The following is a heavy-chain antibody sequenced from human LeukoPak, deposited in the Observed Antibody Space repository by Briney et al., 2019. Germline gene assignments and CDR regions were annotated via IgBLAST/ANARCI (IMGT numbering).Heavy chain of an antibody. CDR3: ARAQKTRSYSSSWYPGY. J-gene: IGHJ4*02. Sequence: ASVKVSCKASGYTFTSYDINWVRQATGQGLEWMGWMNPNSGNTGYAQKFQGRVTMTRNTSMSTAYMELSSLRSEDTAVYYCARAQKTRSYSSSWYPGYWGQGTLVTVSS. D-gene: IGHD6-13*01. V-gene: IGHV1-8*01. CDR2: MNPNSGNT. CDR1: GYTFTSYD.